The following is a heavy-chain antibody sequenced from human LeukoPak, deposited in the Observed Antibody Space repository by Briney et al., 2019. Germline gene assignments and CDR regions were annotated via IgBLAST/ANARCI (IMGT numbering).Heavy chain of an antibody. D-gene: IGHD3-22*01. Sequence: SETLSLTCAVYGGSFSGYYWSWIRQPPGKGLEWIGEIKHSGSANYNPSLKSRVTISVDTSKNQFSLKLSSVTAADTAVYYCARVTFTMIVVVITEPYIDYWGQGTLVTVSS. CDR1: GGSFSGYY. J-gene: IGHJ4*02. V-gene: IGHV4-34*01. CDR3: ARVTFTMIVVVITEPYIDY. CDR2: IKHSGSA.